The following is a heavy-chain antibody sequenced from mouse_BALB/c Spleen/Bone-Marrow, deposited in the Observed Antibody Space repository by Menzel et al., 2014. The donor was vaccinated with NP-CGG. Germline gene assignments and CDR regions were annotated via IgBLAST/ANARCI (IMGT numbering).Heavy chain of an antibody. V-gene: IGHV5-6-5*01. D-gene: IGHD2-10*02. CDR2: ISSGGGT. J-gene: IGHJ4*01. CDR3: AREEYGQKVYAMDY. Sequence: DVKLVESGGGLVKPGGSLKLSCAASGFTFSSYAMSWVRQTPEKRLEWVASISSGGGTYYPDSVKGRFTISRDNARNILYLQMSSLRSEDTAMYYCAREEYGQKVYAMDYWGQGTSVTVSS. CDR1: GFTFSSYA.